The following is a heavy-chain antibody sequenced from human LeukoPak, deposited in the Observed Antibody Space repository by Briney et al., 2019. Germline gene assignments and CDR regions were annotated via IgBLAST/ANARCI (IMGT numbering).Heavy chain of an antibody. J-gene: IGHJ4*02. CDR2: IYPSGSS. CDR3: AEGSGWYDY. D-gene: IGHD6-19*01. CDR1: GGSISSYY. V-gene: IGHV4-4*07. Sequence: SETLSLICAISGGSISSYYWRWIRQPSGKGLEWIGRIYPSGSSTNNPHLKRRVTTSVDTSKNQFSLKLSSVTAADTAVYYCAEGSGWYDYWGQGTLVTVSS.